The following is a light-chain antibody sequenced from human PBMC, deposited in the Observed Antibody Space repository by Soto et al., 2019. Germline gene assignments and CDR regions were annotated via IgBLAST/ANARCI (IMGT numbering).Light chain of an antibody. CDR3: QQFNSKVGT. J-gene: IGKJ1*01. V-gene: IGKV1-5*01. CDR2: EAS. Sequence: DIQMTQSPSTLSASVGDTVTITCRASQSVSRWLNWYQQKSGKAPRLLIYEASNLEIGVPSRFSGSGSGTEFILTINSLQPADSATYYCQQFNSKVGTFGQGTKVEI. CDR1: QSVSRW.